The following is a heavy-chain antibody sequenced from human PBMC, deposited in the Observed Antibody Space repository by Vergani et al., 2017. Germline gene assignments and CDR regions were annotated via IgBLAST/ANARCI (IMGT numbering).Heavy chain of an antibody. V-gene: IGHV3-30*18. D-gene: IGHD6-13*01. J-gene: IGHJ4*02. CDR2: ISYDGSNK. CDR3: AKDGIAAAGYHMYYFDY. CDR1: GFTFSSYG. Sequence: QVQLVESGGGVVQPGRSLRLSCAASGFTFSSYGMHWVRQAPGKGLEWVAVISYDGSNKYYADSVKGRFTSSRDNSKNTLYLQMNSLRAEDTAVYYCAKDGIAAAGYHMYYFDYWGQGTLVTVSS.